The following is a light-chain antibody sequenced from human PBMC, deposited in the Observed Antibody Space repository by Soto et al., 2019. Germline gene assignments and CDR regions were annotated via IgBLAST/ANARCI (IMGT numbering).Light chain of an antibody. Sequence: DIQMAQSPPSLSASIGDKITITCRASQNINFYLNWYQHKPGKAPKVLIYAASSLQSEVPSRFNGSGFGTDFTLTISSLQPEDFATYYCQQSSSTPRTFGQGTKLEIK. CDR1: QNINFY. CDR3: QQSSSTPRT. J-gene: IGKJ2*01. V-gene: IGKV1-39*01. CDR2: AAS.